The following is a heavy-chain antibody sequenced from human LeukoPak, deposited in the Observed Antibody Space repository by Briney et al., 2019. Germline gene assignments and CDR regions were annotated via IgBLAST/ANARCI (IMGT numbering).Heavy chain of an antibody. J-gene: IGHJ3*02. Sequence: GASVKVSCKASGYTFTSYYMHWVRQAPGQGLEWMGIINPSGGSTSYAQKFQGRVTMTRDTSTSTVYMELSSLRSEDTAVYYCATDLLVVVAGDAFDIWGQGTMVTVSS. CDR1: GYTFTSYY. D-gene: IGHD2-21*01. CDR3: ATDLLVVVAGDAFDI. V-gene: IGHV1-46*01. CDR2: INPSGGST.